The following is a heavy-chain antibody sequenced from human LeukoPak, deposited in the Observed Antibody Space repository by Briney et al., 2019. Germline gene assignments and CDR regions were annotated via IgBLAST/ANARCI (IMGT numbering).Heavy chain of an antibody. D-gene: IGHD3-3*01. Sequence: GESLKISCKGSGYSFTSYWIAWVRQMPGKGLEWMGIVYPGDSDTRYSPSFQGQVTISADKSIDTAYLQWSSLKASDTAMYYCARSTNWNYEKRFDYWGQGTLVTVSS. CDR3: ARSTNWNYEKRFDY. J-gene: IGHJ4*02. CDR2: VYPGDSDT. V-gene: IGHV5-51*01. CDR1: GYSFTSYW.